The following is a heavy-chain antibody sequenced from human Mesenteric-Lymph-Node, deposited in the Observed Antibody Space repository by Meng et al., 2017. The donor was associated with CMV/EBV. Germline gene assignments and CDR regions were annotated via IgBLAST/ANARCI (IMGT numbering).Heavy chain of an antibody. D-gene: IGHD5-12*01. CDR1: GFTFSSYS. CDR2: ISSSSTI. CDR3: ARERSVAEEAFDI. V-gene: IGHV3-48*04. Sequence: GGSLRLSCAASGFTFSSYSMNWVRQAPGKGLEWVSYISSSSTIYYADSVKGRFTISRDNAKNSLYLQMNSLRAEDTAVYYCARERSVAEEAFDIWGQGTMVTVSS. J-gene: IGHJ3*02.